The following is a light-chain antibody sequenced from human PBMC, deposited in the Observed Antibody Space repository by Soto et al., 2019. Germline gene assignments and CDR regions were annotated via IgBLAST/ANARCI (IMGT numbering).Light chain of an antibody. CDR1: QSISNS. Sequence: DIQMTQSPSSLSASVGDRVTITCRASQSISNSLSWYHQKPGKAPKLLIYDASGLQSGVPSRFSGTGSGTDFTLTISNLHPEDFATYYWQQSYTTPYTFGQGTKLEIK. V-gene: IGKV1-39*01. CDR2: DAS. CDR3: QQSYTTPYT. J-gene: IGKJ2*01.